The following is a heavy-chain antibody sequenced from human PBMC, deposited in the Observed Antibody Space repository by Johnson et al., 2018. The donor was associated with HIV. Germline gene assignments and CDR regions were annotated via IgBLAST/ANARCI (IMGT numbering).Heavy chain of an antibody. Sequence: VHLVESGGGVVQPGRSLRLSCAASGFTFSSYGMHWVRQAPGKGLVWVARINSDGGSTSYVDSVKGRFTISRDNARNKLYLQMNSLRADDTAVYYCAREGPSERAGFDIWGQGTMVTVSS. CDR2: INSDGGST. CDR3: AREGPSERAGFDI. CDR1: GFTFSSYG. J-gene: IGHJ3*02. V-gene: IGHV3-74*01.